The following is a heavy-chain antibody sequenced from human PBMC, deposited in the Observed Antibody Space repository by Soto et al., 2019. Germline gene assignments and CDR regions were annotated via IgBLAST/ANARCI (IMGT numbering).Heavy chain of an antibody. CDR2: ISVHSGYT. CDR1: GYKNSNYP. D-gene: IGHD3-3*01. V-gene: IGHV1-18*04. CDR3: GRYDTILGTNEVDN. Sequence: SLNLYCKGSGYKNSNYPITWVRQTIGQGLQWMGWISVHSGYTYYTQSLRGRLTMTKDTSTTTAYMDLRSLTADDTAVYYCGRYDTILGTNEVDNWGQGTPVTVSS. J-gene: IGHJ4*02.